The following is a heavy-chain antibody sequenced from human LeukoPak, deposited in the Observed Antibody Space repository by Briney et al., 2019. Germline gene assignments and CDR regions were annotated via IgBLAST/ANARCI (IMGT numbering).Heavy chain of an antibody. J-gene: IGHJ4*02. CDR3: ARDRELGY. Sequence: SETLSLTCTVSGGSISVYYWSWIRQPPGKGLEWIGYIYNSGSTNYNPSLKSRLTISVDTSKNQFSLKLSSVTAADTVVYYCARDRELGYWGQGTLVTVSS. D-gene: IGHD3-10*01. CDR2: IYNSGST. V-gene: IGHV4-59*01. CDR1: GGSISVYY.